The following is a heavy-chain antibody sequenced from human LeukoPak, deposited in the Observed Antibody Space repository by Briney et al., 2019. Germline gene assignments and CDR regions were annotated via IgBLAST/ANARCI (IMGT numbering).Heavy chain of an antibody. Sequence: GGSPRLSCAASGFTFSSYSMNWVRQAPGKGLEWVSSISSSSSYIYYADSVKGRFTISRDNAKNSLYLQMNSLRAEDTAVYYCARDSSSDFDYWGQGTLVTVSS. D-gene: IGHD3-22*01. CDR3: ARDSSSDFDY. CDR2: ISSSSSYI. V-gene: IGHV3-21*01. J-gene: IGHJ4*02. CDR1: GFTFSSYS.